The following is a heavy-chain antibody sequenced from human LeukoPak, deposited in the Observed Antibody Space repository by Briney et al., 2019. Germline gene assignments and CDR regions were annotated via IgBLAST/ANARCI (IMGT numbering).Heavy chain of an antibody. V-gene: IGHV4-34*11. Sequence: SETLSLTCAVYGGSFSGYYWSWIRRPPGKGLEWIGNIYYRGTTENNPSLRSRVTISLDTSKNQLSLKMTSVTAADTAVYYCVRDGRAAGSIFDTWGQGTLVTVSS. CDR2: IYYRGTT. J-gene: IGHJ4*02. D-gene: IGHD6-13*01. CDR3: VRDGRAAGSIFDT. CDR1: GGSFSGYY.